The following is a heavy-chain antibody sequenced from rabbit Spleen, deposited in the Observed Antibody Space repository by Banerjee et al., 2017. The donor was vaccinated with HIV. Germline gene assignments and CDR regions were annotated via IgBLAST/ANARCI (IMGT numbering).Heavy chain of an antibody. CDR3: ARGSAAMTMVITGFYLGL. CDR2: IYADRSGST. V-gene: IGHV1S40*01. D-gene: IGHD2-1*01. Sequence: QSLEESGGGLVQPEGSLALTCKASGFTISSSYYMCWVRQAPGKGLECIACIYADRSGSTYYANWAKGRFTISRTSSTTVTLEMTSLTAPDTATYFCARGSAAMTMVITGFYLGLWGPGTLVTVS. J-gene: IGHJ4*01. CDR1: GFTISSSYY.